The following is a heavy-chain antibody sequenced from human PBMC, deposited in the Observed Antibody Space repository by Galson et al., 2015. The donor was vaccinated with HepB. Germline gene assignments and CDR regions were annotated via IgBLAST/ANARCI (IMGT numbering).Heavy chain of an antibody. Sequence: SLRLSCAASGFNFSDYYMSWIRQTPEKGLEWLSCISMSSGHTNYAGAVKGRFTISRDNAKNTLFLQMTNLSAEDTAVYYCATYRFLSTSTGRFFRHWGQGTLVTVSS. CDR2: ISMSSGHT. J-gene: IGHJ1*01. V-gene: IGHV3-11*06. D-gene: IGHD2/OR15-2a*01. CDR1: GFNFSDYY. CDR3: ATYRFLSTSTGRFFRH.